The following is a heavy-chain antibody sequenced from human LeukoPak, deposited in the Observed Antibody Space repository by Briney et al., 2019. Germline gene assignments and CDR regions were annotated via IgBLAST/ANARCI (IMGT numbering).Heavy chain of an antibody. Sequence: ASVKVSCKASGYTFTSHGISWVRQAPGQGLEWMGWISAYNGNTNYAQKLQGRVTMTTDTSTSTAYMELRSLRSDDTAVYYCARAEPYGSGIYGGPREYYFDYWGQGTLVTVSS. D-gene: IGHD3-10*01. CDR2: ISAYNGNT. J-gene: IGHJ4*02. V-gene: IGHV1-18*01. CDR3: ARAEPYGSGIYGGPREYYFDY. CDR1: GYTFTSHG.